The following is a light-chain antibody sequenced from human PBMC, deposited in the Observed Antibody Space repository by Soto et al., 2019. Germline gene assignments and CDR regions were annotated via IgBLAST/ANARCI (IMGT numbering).Light chain of an antibody. CDR3: RSYRRSSTTV. CDR2: EVS. Sequence: QSALTQPASVSGSPGQSITISCTGTSSDVGGYKYVSWYQQQPGKAPKLMIYEVSDRPSGVSNRFSGSKSGNTASLTISGLQAEDEADYYCRSYRRSSTTVFGGGTKLTVL. J-gene: IGLJ2*01. CDR1: SSDVGGYKY. V-gene: IGLV2-14*01.